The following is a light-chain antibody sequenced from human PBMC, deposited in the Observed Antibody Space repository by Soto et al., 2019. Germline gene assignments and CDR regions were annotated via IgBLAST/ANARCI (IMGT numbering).Light chain of an antibody. V-gene: IGKV1-5*01. CDR3: QQYNGYSSIS. Sequence: DIQMTQSPSTLSASVGDRVTITCRASQSISSWLAWYQQKPGKAPKLLIYDASSLESGVPSRFSGGGSGTEFTLTISSLQPDDFATYYCQQYNGYSSISFGQGTRLEIK. J-gene: IGKJ5*01. CDR2: DAS. CDR1: QSISSW.